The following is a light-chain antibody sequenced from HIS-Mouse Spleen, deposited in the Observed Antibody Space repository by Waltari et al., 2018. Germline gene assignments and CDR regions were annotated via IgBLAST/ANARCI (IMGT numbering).Light chain of an antibody. J-gene: IGKJ1*01. V-gene: IGKV1-13*02. CDR1: QGISSA. CDR2: DAS. CDR3: QQYGSSPWT. Sequence: AIQLTQSPSSLSASVGDRVTITCRASQGISSALAWYQQKPGKAPKLLIYDASSLESGVPSRFSGSGSVTDFTLTISRLEPEDFAVYYCQQYGSSPWTFGQGTKVEIK.